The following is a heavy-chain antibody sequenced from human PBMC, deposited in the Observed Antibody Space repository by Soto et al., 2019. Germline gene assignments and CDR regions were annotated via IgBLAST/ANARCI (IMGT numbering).Heavy chain of an antibody. Sequence: QVQLQQWGAGLLKPSETLSLTCAVYGGSFSGYYWSWIRQPPGKGLEWIGEINHSGSTNYNPSLKSRVTISVDTSKNQFSLKLSSVTAADTAVYYCAREGVATITRSIDYWGQGTLVTVSS. D-gene: IGHD5-12*01. CDR3: AREGVATITRSIDY. CDR2: INHSGST. V-gene: IGHV4-34*01. CDR1: GGSFSGYY. J-gene: IGHJ4*02.